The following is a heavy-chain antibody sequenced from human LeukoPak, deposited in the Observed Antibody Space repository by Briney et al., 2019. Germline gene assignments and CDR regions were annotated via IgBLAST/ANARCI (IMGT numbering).Heavy chain of an antibody. Sequence: HGESLKISCKGSGYSFTTDWIGWVRQMPGKGLEWMGVIYPDDSDTRYSPSFQGQVTISADKSISTAYLQWSSLKASDTAMYYCARQSIAVAGPFDYWGQGTLVTVSS. CDR2: IYPDDSDT. CDR3: ARQSIAVAGPFDY. CDR1: GYSFTTDW. D-gene: IGHD6-19*01. J-gene: IGHJ4*02. V-gene: IGHV5-51*01.